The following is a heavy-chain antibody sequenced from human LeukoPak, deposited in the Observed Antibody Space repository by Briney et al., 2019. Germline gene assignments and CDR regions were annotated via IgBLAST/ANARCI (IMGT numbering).Heavy chain of an antibody. J-gene: IGHJ4*02. D-gene: IGHD5-24*01. Sequence: PGSSLRLSCAASGFTFDDYAMHWVRQAPGKGLEWVSGSSWNSCSIGYADSVKGRFTISRDNAKSSLFLQMKSLRAENTALYYFAKDNGYTNKQFDYWGQGTLVTVSS. CDR2: SSWNSCSI. CDR3: AKDNGYTNKQFDY. V-gene: IGHV3-9*01. CDR1: GFTFDDYA.